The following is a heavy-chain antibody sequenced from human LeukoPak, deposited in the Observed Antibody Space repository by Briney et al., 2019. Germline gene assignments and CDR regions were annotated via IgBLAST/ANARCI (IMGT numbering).Heavy chain of an antibody. CDR2: ISYDGSNK. Sequence: GGSLRLSCAASGFTFSSYAMHWVRQAPGKGLEWVAVISYDGSNKYYADSVKGRFTISRDNSRNTLYLQMNSLRAEDTAVYYSARGSMTTVTQTSLGYFDLWGRGTLVTVSS. V-gene: IGHV3-30*04. CDR1: GFTFSSYA. J-gene: IGHJ2*01. D-gene: IGHD4-17*01. CDR3: ARGSMTTVTQTSLGYFDL.